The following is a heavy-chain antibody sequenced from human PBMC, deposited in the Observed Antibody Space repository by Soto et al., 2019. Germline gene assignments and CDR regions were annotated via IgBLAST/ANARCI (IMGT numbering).Heavy chain of an antibody. CDR2: IYYSGST. Sequence: PAETLSLTCTVSGGSISSSSYYWGWIRQPPGQGLEWIGYIYYSGSTNYNPSLKSRVTISVDTSKNQFSLKLSSVTAADTAVYYCARHGIAAAGTNYYYYYYMDVWGKGTTVTVSS. V-gene: IGHV4-61*05. J-gene: IGHJ6*03. CDR1: GGSISSSSYY. CDR3: ARHGIAAAGTNYYYYYYMDV. D-gene: IGHD6-13*01.